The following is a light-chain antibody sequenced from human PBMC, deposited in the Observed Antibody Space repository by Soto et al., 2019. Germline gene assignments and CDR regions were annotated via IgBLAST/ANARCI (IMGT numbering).Light chain of an antibody. CDR3: CSYAGSSSWV. CDR1: SGDVGAYKY. Sequence: QSALTQPRSVSVSPGHSVTISCTGTSGDVGAYKYFSWYQHYPGEAHKVMIYDVTQRRSGVPHRFSGTKSGNTASLTISGVQAEDDADYYCCSYAGSSSWVLGSGTKVTV. V-gene: IGLV2-11*01. CDR2: DVT. J-gene: IGLJ1*01.